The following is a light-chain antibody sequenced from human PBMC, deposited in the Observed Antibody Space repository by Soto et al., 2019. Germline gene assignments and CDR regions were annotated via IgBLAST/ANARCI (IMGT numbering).Light chain of an antibody. Sequence: DIQMTQSPSTLSSSVGDRVTITCRTSQSINYCLAWYQQKPGKAPKLLVYEAFNLESGVPARFSGSGSGTDFTLTIHSLQPDDFATYYCQQYNSYPWTFGQGTKVAIK. V-gene: IGKV1-5*03. J-gene: IGKJ1*01. CDR1: QSINYC. CDR2: EAF. CDR3: QQYNSYPWT.